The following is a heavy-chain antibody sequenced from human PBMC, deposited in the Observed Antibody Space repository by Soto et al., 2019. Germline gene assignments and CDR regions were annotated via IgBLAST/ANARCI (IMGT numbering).Heavy chain of an antibody. CDR3: ARVYGSGSYIAFDI. D-gene: IGHD3-10*01. Sequence: ASVNVSCKASGYTFPNYGISWVRQAPGQGLEWMGWISPYNGNTKYTQKFQGRVTMTTDTSTSTAYMELRSLRSDDTAVFYCARVYGSGSYIAFDIWGQGTMVTVSS. CDR2: ISPYNGNT. V-gene: IGHV1-18*01. CDR1: GYTFPNYG. J-gene: IGHJ3*02.